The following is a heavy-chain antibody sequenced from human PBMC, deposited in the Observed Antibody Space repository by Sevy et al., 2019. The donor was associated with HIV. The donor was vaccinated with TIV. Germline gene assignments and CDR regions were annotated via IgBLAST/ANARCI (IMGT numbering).Heavy chain of an antibody. CDR1: GFTFSSYG. Sequence: GGSLRLSCAASGFTFSSYGMHWVRQAPGKGLEWVAVIRYDGSNKYYADSVKGRFTISRDNSKNTLYLQMNSLRAEDTAVYYCARDEEFGVDPPDYYGMDVWGQGTTVTVSS. J-gene: IGHJ6*02. CDR2: IRYDGSNK. D-gene: IGHD3-3*01. V-gene: IGHV3-33*01. CDR3: ARDEEFGVDPPDYYGMDV.